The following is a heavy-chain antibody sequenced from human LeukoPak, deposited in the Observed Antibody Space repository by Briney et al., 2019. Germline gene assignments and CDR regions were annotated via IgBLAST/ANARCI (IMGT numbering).Heavy chain of an antibody. CDR1: GVSVSSGSYY. D-gene: IGHD1-26*01. CDR2: IYYSGSI. CDR3: ARAWGLRPLDY. Sequence: PSETLSLTCTVSGVSVSSGSYYWSWIRQPPGKGLEWIGYIYYSGSINYNPSLKSRVTISVDTSKNQFSLKLSSVTAADTAVYYCARAWGLRPLDYWGQGTLVTVSS. J-gene: IGHJ4*02. V-gene: IGHV4-61*01.